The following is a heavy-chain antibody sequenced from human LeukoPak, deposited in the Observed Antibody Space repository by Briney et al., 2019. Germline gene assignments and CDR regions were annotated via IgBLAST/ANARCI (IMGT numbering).Heavy chain of an antibody. CDR2: ISAYNGNT. J-gene: IGHJ6*03. CDR1: GYTFTSYG. CDR3: ARDSPKYSGSYYGYMDV. Sequence: ASVKVSCKASGYTFTSYGISWVRQAPGQGLEWMGWISAYNGNTNYAQKLQGRVTMTTDTSTSTAYMELRSLRSDDTAVYYCARDSPKYSGSYYGYMDVWGKGTTVTVSS. D-gene: IGHD1-26*01. V-gene: IGHV1-18*01.